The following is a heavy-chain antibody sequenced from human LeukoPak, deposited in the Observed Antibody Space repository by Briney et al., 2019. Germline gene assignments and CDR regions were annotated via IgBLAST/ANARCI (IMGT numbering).Heavy chain of an antibody. V-gene: IGHV3-23*01. CDR1: GFSFSSYA. CDR3: AKDAQAGSGDYSWGTFDY. D-gene: IGHD3-10*01. Sequence: GGSLRLSCTASGFSFSSYALSWVRQVPGKGLEWVSGISASGGSTVYTGSVEGRFTISRDNSKTTVYLQMNSLRDEDTAVYYCAKDAQAGSGDYSWGTFDYWGQGTLVAVSS. J-gene: IGHJ4*02. CDR2: ISASGGST.